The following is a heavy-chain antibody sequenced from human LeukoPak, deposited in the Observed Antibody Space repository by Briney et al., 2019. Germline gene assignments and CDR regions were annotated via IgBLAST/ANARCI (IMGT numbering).Heavy chain of an antibody. CDR1: GYTFTSYG. CDR3: ARGGGYRYGPYYFDY. D-gene: IGHD5-18*01. V-gene: IGHV1-8*02. J-gene: IGHJ4*02. CDR2: MNPNSGNT. Sequence: ASVKVSSKASGYTFTSYGISWVRQATGQGLEWMGWMNPNSGNTGYAQKFQGRVTMTRNTSISTAYMELSSLRSEDTAVYYCARGGGYRYGPYYFDYWGQGTLVTVSS.